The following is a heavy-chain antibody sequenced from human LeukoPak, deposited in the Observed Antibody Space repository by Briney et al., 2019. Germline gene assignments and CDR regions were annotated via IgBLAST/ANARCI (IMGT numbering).Heavy chain of an antibody. CDR3: AKPRERIVVVHDAFDI. V-gene: IGHV3-30*02. Sequence: GGSLRLSCAVSGFTFSRYGMHWVRQAPGKGLEWVAFIRFDGSNKYYADSVKGRFTISRDNSKNTLYLQMNSLRAEDTAVYYCAKPRERIVVVHDAFDIWGQGTMVTVSS. D-gene: IGHD3-22*01. J-gene: IGHJ3*02. CDR2: IRFDGSNK. CDR1: GFTFSRYG.